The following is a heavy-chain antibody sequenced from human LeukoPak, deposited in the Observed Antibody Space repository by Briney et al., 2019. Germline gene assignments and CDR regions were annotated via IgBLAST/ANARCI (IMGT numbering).Heavy chain of an antibody. CDR2: INPNSGGT. D-gene: IGHD4-11*01. V-gene: IGHV1-2*04. CDR3: PRGSVGARSNYVGARHYYFDY. Sequence: ASVNVSCKASGYTFTGYYMHWVRQAPGQGLEWMGWINPNSGGTNYAQKFQGWVTMTRDTSISTAYLELSRLSSDDTAVYYGPRGSVGARSNYVGARHYYFDYWGQGTLVTVSS. J-gene: IGHJ4*02. CDR1: GYTFTGYY.